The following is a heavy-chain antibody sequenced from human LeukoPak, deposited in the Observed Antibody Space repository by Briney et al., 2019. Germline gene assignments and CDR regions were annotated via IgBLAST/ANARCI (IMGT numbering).Heavy chain of an antibody. V-gene: IGHV4-59*01. CDR3: ARVTYSGSYHEGAFDI. J-gene: IGHJ3*02. CDR1: GGSISSYY. CDR2: IYYSGST. Sequence: PSETLSLTCTVSGGSISSYYWSWIRQPPGKGLEWIGYIYYSGSTNYNPSLKSRVTISVDTSKNQFSLKLSSVTAADTAVYYYARVTYSGSYHEGAFDIWGQGTMVTVSS. D-gene: IGHD1-26*01.